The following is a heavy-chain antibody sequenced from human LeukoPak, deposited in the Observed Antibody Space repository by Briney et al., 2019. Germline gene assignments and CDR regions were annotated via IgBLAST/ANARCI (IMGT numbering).Heavy chain of an antibody. V-gene: IGHV3-21*01. CDR1: GFTFSSYS. D-gene: IGHD6-13*01. J-gene: IGHJ4*02. CDR2: ISSSSYI. CDR3: ARYAGYSVTRFDY. Sequence: GGSLRLSCAASGFTFSSYSMNWVRQAPGKGLEWVSSISSSSYIYYSDSVKGGFTISRDNAKNSLYLQMNSLRAEDTAVYYCARYAGYSVTRFDYWGQGTLVTVSS.